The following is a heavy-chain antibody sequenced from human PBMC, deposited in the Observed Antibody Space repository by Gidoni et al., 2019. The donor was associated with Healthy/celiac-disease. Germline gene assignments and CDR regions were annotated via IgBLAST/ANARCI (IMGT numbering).Heavy chain of an antibody. Sequence: EVQLLESGGGLVQPGGSLRLSCAASGSTFSSYAMSWVRQAPGKGLEWVSAISGSGGSTYYADSVKGRFTISRDNSKNTLYLQMNSLRAEDTAVYYCAKVGYSSSSRIDYWGQGTLVTVSS. CDR2: ISGSGGST. CDR3: AKVGYSSSSRIDY. CDR1: GSTFSSYA. J-gene: IGHJ4*02. V-gene: IGHV3-23*01. D-gene: IGHD6-6*01.